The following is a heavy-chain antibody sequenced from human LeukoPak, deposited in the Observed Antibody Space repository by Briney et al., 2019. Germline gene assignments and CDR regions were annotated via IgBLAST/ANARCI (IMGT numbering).Heavy chain of an antibody. V-gene: IGHV3-21*01. CDR3: AKVLIPDSYYDSSGAHDAFDI. D-gene: IGHD3-22*01. CDR2: ISSSSRYI. Sequence: PGGSLRLSCAVSGFTFSSNSMNWVRQAPGKGLEWFSSISSSSRYINYADSVKGRFTISRDNAKNSLYLQMNSLRAEDTAVYYCAKVLIPDSYYDSSGAHDAFDIWGQGTMVTVSS. CDR1: GFTFSSNS. J-gene: IGHJ3*02.